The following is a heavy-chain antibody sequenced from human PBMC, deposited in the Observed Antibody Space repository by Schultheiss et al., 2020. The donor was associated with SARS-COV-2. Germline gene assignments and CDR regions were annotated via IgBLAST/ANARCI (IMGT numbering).Heavy chain of an antibody. J-gene: IGHJ3*02. CDR3: ARGDYDHAFDI. V-gene: IGHV4-31*11. CDR1: GGSISSGGYY. Sequence: SQTLSLTCAVAGGSISSGGYYWSWIRQHPGKGLEWIGYIYYSGSTYYNPSLKSRVTISVDTSKNQFSLKLSSVTAADTAVYYCARGDYDHAFDIWGQGTMVTVSS. D-gene: IGHD5-12*01. CDR2: IYYSGST.